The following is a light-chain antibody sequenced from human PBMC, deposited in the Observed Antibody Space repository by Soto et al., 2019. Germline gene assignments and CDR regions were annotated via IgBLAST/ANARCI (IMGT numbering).Light chain of an antibody. CDR2: GES. CDR1: QSVISSY. J-gene: IGKJ2*01. CDR3: QQYAGSPYT. Sequence: ENVLTQSPGTLSLSPGERATLSCRVGQSVISSYLAWYQQKPGQAPRLLIYGESSRAAGVPDRFSCSGSGTDFTLTISRLEPEDFAVYYCQQYAGSPYTFGQGTKLEIK. V-gene: IGKV3-20*01.